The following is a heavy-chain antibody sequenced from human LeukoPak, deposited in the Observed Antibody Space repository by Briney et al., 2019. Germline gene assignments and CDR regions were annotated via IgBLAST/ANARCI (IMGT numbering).Heavy chain of an antibody. CDR1: GFTFSNYA. Sequence: GGSLRLSCAASGFTFSNYAMTWVRQAPGKGLEWVSGISGSGSSTYYADSVKGRFTLSRDNAENSLYLQMNSLRAEDTAVYYCARDLSCGGYGYSCFDSWGQGTLVTVSS. CDR3: ARDLSCGGYGYSCFDS. D-gene: IGHD3-16*01. CDR2: ISGSGSST. J-gene: IGHJ4*02. V-gene: IGHV3-23*01.